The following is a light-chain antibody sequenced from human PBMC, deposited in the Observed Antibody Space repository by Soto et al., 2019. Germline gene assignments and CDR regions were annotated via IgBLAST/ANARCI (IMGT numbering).Light chain of an antibody. CDR1: NSDIGGYNY. V-gene: IGLV2-14*01. Sequence: QSALTQPASVSGSPGQSITISCTGTNSDIGGYNYVSWYQQHPGKAPKLMIYEVSTRPSGVSYRFSGSKSGNTASLTISGLQAEDEADYYCSSYTTNSHMIFGGGTKLTVL. J-gene: IGLJ2*01. CDR3: SSYTTNSHMI. CDR2: EVS.